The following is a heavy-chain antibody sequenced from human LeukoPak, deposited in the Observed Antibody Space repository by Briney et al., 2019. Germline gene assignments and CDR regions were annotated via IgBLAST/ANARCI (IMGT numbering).Heavy chain of an antibody. V-gene: IGHV3-53*01. Sequence: GGSLRLSCAASGFTVSSNYMSWVRQAPGKGLEWVSVIYSGGSTYYADSVKGRFTISRDNSKNTLYLQMNSLRAEDTAVYYCARESGYSYGYAVDYWGQGTLVTVSP. CDR1: GFTVSSNY. CDR3: ARESGYSYGYAVDY. J-gene: IGHJ4*02. CDR2: IYSGGST. D-gene: IGHD5-18*01.